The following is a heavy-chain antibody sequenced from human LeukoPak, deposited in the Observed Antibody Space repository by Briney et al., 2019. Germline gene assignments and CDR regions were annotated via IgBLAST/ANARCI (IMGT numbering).Heavy chain of an antibody. Sequence: ASVKVSCKASGYTFTGYYMHWVRQAPGQGLEWMGWINPNSGGTNYAQKFQGRVTVTRDTSISTAYMELSRLRSDDTAVYYCATLEMATTGFDYWGQGTLVTVSS. J-gene: IGHJ4*02. CDR1: GYTFTGYY. CDR2: INPNSGGT. V-gene: IGHV1-2*02. D-gene: IGHD5-24*01. CDR3: ATLEMATTGFDY.